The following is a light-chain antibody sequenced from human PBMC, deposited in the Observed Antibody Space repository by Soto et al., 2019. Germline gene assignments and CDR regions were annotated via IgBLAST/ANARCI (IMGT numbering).Light chain of an antibody. CDR2: AAS. Sequence: DIQMTQSRSSLSASVGDRVTITCRSSQSISNNLNWYQQKPGKAPKLLMYAASSLQSGVPSRFGGSASGTDFTLTISSLQPEGFATYYCQQSYSTPRTFGQGTKVEIK. CDR1: QSISNN. CDR3: QQSYSTPRT. V-gene: IGKV1-39*01. J-gene: IGKJ1*01.